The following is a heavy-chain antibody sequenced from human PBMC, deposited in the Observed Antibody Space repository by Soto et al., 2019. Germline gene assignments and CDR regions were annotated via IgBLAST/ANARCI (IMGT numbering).Heavy chain of an antibody. Sequence: QVQLVQSGGEVRKPGASVKVSCKTSGYTFTNNGINWVRQAPGQGLEWMGWISGYNANTKYAQKFQGRVTMTIDTSTTTAYMELRNLTSEDTGIYFCARAATGSYHSAYWGQGTVVTVSS. CDR2: ISGYNANT. CDR3: ARAATGSYHSAY. V-gene: IGHV1-18*04. D-gene: IGHD3-10*01. J-gene: IGHJ4*02. CDR1: GYTFTNNG.